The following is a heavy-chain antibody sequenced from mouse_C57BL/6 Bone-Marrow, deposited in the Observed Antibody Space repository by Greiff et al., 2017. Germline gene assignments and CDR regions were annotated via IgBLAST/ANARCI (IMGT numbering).Heavy chain of an antibody. CDR3: ARPAYYGSSYPYYAMDY. CDR2: ISSGGSYT. V-gene: IGHV5-6*01. CDR1: GFTFSSYG. Sequence: EVMLVESGGDLVKPGGSLQLSCAASGFTFSSYGMSWVRQTPDKRLEWVATISSGGSYTYYPDSVKGRFTISRDNAKNTLYLQMSSLKSEDTAMYYCARPAYYGSSYPYYAMDYWGQGTSVTVSS. D-gene: IGHD1-1*01. J-gene: IGHJ4*01.